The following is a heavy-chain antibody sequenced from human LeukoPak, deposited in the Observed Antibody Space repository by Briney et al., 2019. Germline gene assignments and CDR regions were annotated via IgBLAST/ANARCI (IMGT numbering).Heavy chain of an antibody. J-gene: IGHJ3*02. D-gene: IGHD6-13*01. CDR2: ISSSSSYI. Sequence: GGALRLSCAASGFTFSSYSMNWVRQAPGKGLEWVSSISSSSSYIYYADSVKGRFTISRDNAKNSLYLQMNSLRAEDTAVYYCAREAAADAFDIWGQGTMVTVSS. CDR1: GFTFSSYS. V-gene: IGHV3-21*01. CDR3: AREAAADAFDI.